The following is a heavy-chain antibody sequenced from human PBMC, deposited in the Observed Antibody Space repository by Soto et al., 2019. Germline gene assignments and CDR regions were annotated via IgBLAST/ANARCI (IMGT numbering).Heavy chain of an antibody. CDR2: IRSKAYGGTT. J-gene: IGHJ3*02. V-gene: IGHV3-49*04. CDR1: GFTFGDYA. CDR3: TRDRNYDYVWGSYRPEGAFDI. D-gene: IGHD3-16*02. Sequence: LRLSCTASGFTFGDYAMSWVRQAPGKGLEWVGFIRSKAYGGTTEYAASVKGRFTISRDDSKSIAYLQMNSLKTEDTAVYYCTRDRNYDYVWGSYRPEGAFDIWGQGTMVTVSS.